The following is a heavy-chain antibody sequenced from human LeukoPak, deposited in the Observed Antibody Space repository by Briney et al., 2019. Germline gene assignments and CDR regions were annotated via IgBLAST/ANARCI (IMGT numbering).Heavy chain of an antibody. J-gene: IGHJ3*01. Sequence: SETLSLTCAVSGDSISTSTWWNWVRQPPGKGLEWIGEIYHNGNTNRNPSLKSRVTISVDKTKNQSSLKLSSVTAADTAMYYCARGHNENNYKSTIDVWGQGTMVTVSS. D-gene: IGHD1/OR15-1a*01. CDR2: IYHNGNT. CDR3: ARGHNENNYKSTIDV. V-gene: IGHV4-4*02. CDR1: GDSISTSTW.